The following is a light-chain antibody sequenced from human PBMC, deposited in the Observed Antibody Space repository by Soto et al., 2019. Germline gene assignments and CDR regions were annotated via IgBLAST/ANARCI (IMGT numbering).Light chain of an antibody. V-gene: IGKV3-15*01. CDR2: RAS. CDR1: QSVNSL. J-gene: IGKJ5*01. Sequence: VVLTQSPATLSLSPGERAVVSCWASQSVNSLLAWYQHKPGQAPRLLIYRASTRATDTPDRFSGSGFGTDFALTISSLQSEDSPVYYCQQYNKWPITFGQGTRLEI. CDR3: QQYNKWPIT.